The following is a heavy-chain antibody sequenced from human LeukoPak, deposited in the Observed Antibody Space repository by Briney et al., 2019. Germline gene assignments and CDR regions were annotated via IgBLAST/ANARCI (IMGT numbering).Heavy chain of an antibody. D-gene: IGHD5-24*01. V-gene: IGHV1-69*04. J-gene: IGHJ4*02. CDR2: IIPIFGIA. CDR3: ARGQPSRDSYNSFDY. CDR1: GGTFSSYA. Sequence: SVEVSCKASGGTFSSYAISWVRQAPGQGLEWMGRIIPIFGIANYAQKFQGRVTITADKSTSTAYMELSSLRSEDTAVYYCARGQPSRDSYNSFDYWGQGTLVTVSS.